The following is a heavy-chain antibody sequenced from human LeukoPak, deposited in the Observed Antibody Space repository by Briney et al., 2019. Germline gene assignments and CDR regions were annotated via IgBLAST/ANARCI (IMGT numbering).Heavy chain of an antibody. CDR3: ARQPAGIVVVPAAIGGGFDY. Sequence: SETLSLTCTVSGGSISSSSYYWGWIRQPPGKGLEWIGSIYYSGSTYYNPSLKSRVTISVDTSKNQFSLKLSSVTAADTAVYYCARQPAGIVVVPAAIGGGFDYWAREPWSPSPQ. CDR2: IYYSGST. J-gene: IGHJ4*02. CDR1: GGSISSSSYY. D-gene: IGHD2-2*01. V-gene: IGHV4-39*01.